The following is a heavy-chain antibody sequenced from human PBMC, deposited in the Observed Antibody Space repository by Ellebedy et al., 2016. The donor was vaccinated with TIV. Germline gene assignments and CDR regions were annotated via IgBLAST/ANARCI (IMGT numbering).Heavy chain of an antibody. V-gene: IGHV3-30-3*01. Sequence: GESLKISXAASGFTFSSYAMHWVRQAPGKGLEWVAVISYDGSNKYYADSVKGRFTISRDNSKNTLYLQMNSLRAEDTAVYYCAREGNYGDSRGAFDIWGQGTMVTVSS. CDR3: AREGNYGDSRGAFDI. CDR2: ISYDGSNK. D-gene: IGHD4-17*01. J-gene: IGHJ3*02. CDR1: GFTFSSYA.